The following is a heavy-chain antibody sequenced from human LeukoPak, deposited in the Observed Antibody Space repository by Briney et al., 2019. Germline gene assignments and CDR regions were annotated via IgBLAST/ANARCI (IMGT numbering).Heavy chain of an antibody. J-gene: IGHJ4*02. V-gene: IGHV4-30-2*01. CDR3: ATLGEYFDSSGYYYN. CDR2: IYHSGST. D-gene: IGHD3-22*01. Sequence: SETLSLTCAVSGGSISSGGYSWSWIRQPPGKGLEWIGYIYHSGSTYYNPSLKSRVTISVDRSKNQFSLKLTSVTAADTAVYYCATLGEYFDSSGYYYNWGQGTLVTVSS. CDR1: GGSISSGGYS.